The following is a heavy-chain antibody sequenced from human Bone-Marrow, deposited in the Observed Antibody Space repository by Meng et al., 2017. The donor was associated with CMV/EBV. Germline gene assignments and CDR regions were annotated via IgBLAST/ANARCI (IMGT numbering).Heavy chain of an antibody. J-gene: IGHJ4*02. CDR3: ARDRDGYNFALDY. CDR1: AHTFNTYW. CDR2: IIPIFGTA. Sequence: SVKVSCKASAHTFNTYWVHWVRQAPGQGLEWMGGIIPIFGTANYAQKFQGRVTITTDESTSTAYMELSSLRSEDTAVYYCARDRDGYNFALDYWGQGTLVTVSS. D-gene: IGHD5-24*01. V-gene: IGHV1-69*05.